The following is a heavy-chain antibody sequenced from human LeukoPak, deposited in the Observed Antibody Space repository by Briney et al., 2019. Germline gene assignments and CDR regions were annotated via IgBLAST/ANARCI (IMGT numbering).Heavy chain of an antibody. J-gene: IGHJ4*02. CDR1: GFTFSSYD. Sequence: PGGSLRLSCAASGFTFSSYDMPWVRHATGKGLKWVSAIGTAGDTYYPGSVKGRFTISRENAKNSLYLQMNSLRAGDTAVYYCAREGYYDREFDYWGQGTLVTVSS. D-gene: IGHD3-22*01. CDR2: IGTAGDT. CDR3: AREGYYDREFDY. V-gene: IGHV3-13*01.